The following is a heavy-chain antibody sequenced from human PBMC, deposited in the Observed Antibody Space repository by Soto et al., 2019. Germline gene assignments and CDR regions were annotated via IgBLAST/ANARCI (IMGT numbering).Heavy chain of an antibody. CDR2: MYISGTT. V-gene: IGHV4-4*07. D-gene: IGHD2-2*01. J-gene: IGHJ6*02. Sequence: SETLSLTCSISGDSISRYFWSWVRQSAGKGLEYLGRMYISGTTDYNPSLKSRVTMSLDTAKNQFSLNPRSVTAADTAIYYCARVSGVVVVPAAAATSPSFGLDVWGQGTSVTVSS. CDR3: ARVSGVVVVPAAAATSPSFGLDV. CDR1: GDSISRYF.